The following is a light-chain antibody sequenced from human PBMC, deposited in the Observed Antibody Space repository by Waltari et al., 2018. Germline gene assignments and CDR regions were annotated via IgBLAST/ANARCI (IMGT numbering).Light chain of an antibody. CDR3: CSYAGSHTNLV. V-gene: IGLV2-11*01. J-gene: IGLJ3*02. Sequence: QSALTQPRSVSGSPGQSVTISCTGISSDVSDFNFVSWSQHLPGKAPKLLIYDVTKRPSGVHDRLSGSKSGNPASLTISGLQAEDEADYYCCSYAGSHTNLVFGGGTKLTVL. CDR2: DVT. CDR1: SSDVSDFNF.